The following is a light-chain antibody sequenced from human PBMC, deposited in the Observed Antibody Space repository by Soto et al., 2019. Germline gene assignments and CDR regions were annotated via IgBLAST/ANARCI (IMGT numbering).Light chain of an antibody. J-gene: IGLJ1*01. V-gene: IGLV2-14*03. CDR2: DVS. CDR3: SSYTSSSTYV. Sequence: QSALTQPASVSGSPGQSITISCTGTISDVGGYNYVSWYQQHPGKAPKLMIFDVSNRPSGVSNRFSGSKPGYTASLTISGLQAEDEADYYCSSYTSSSTYVFGTGTRSPS. CDR1: ISDVGGYNY.